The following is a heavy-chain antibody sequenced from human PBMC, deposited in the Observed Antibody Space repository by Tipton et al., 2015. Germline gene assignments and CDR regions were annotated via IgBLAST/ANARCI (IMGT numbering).Heavy chain of an antibody. J-gene: IGHJ4*02. CDR3: ARRAGYGDHFDY. CDR1: GGSVTSGSYY. Sequence: TLSLTCSVSGGSVTSGSYYWSWIRQPPGKGLEWIGYISYSGSTHYNPSLKRRVTISLDTSKNQFSLTLNSVTAADTAVYYCARRAGYGDHFDYWGRGTLVTVSP. V-gene: IGHV4-61*01. D-gene: IGHD4-17*01. CDR2: ISYSGST.